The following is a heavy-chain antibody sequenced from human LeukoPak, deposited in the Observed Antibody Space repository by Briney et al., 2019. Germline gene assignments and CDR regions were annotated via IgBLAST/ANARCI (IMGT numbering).Heavy chain of an antibody. V-gene: IGHV3-53*01. CDR3: AKKYSTGLDP. CDR2: IYSGGST. CDR1: EFSVGSNY. Sequence: GGSLRLSCAASEFSVGSNYMTWVRQAPGKGLEWVSLIYSGGSTYYADSVKGRFTISRGNSKNTLYLQMNSLRAEDTAIYYCAKKYSTGLDPWGQGTLVTVSS. J-gene: IGHJ5*02. D-gene: IGHD1-26*01.